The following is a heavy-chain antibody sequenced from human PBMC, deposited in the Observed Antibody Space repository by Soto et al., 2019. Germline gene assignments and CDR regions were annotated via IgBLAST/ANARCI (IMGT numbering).Heavy chain of an antibody. D-gene: IGHD3-10*02. CDR1: GGSISSYY. CDR3: ARLHYVRTTPQFDY. Sequence: SETLSLTCTVSGGSISSYYWSWIRQPPGKGLEWIGYIYYSGSTNYNPSLKSRVTISVDTSKNQFSLKLSSVTAADTAVYYCARLHYVRTTPQFDYWGPGTLLTVS. J-gene: IGHJ4*02. CDR2: IYYSGST. V-gene: IGHV4-59*01.